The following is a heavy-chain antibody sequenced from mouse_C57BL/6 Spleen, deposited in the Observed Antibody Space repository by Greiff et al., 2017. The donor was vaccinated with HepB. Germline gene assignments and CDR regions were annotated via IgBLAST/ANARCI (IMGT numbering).Heavy chain of an antibody. CDR2: IDPENGDT. CDR3: TRGFFAY. D-gene: IGHD3-1*01. V-gene: IGHV14-4*01. CDR1: GFNIKDDY. Sequence: VQLQQSGAELVRPGASVKLSCTASGFNIKDDYMHWVKQRPEQGLEWIGWIDPENGDTEYASKFQGKATITADISSNTAYLQLSSLTSEDTAVYYCTRGFFAYWGQGTLVTVSA. J-gene: IGHJ3*01.